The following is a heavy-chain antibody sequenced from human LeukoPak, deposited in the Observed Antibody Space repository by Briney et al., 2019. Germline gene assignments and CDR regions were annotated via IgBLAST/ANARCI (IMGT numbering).Heavy chain of an antibody. CDR1: GGSISSYY. CDR3: ARAAVNYYDSSGYIVTGAIDY. D-gene: IGHD3-22*01. J-gene: IGHJ4*02. CDR2: IYTSGST. Sequence: SETLSLTCTVSGGSISSYYWSWIRQPAGKGLEWIGRIYTSGSTNYNPSLKSRVTMSVDTSKNQFSLKLSSVTAADTAVYYCARAAVNYYDSSGYIVTGAIDYWGQGTLVTVSS. V-gene: IGHV4-4*07.